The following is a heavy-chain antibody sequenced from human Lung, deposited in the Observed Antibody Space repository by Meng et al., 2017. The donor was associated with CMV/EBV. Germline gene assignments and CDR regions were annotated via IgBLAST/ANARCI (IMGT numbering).Heavy chain of an antibody. D-gene: IGHD4-11*01. CDR3: ARVKGTTGPAYYFDY. J-gene: IGHJ4*02. CDR1: GSSIRPGYY. CDR2: IFHSGTT. V-gene: IGHV4-38-2*02. Sequence: SXTXSLXCSVSGSSIRPGYYWAWVRQPPGKGLEWIGSIFHSGTTYYNPSLKSRVTVSVDTSSSQFFLRLSSVTATDTAVYYCARVKGTTGPAYYFDYWGRGTXVTVSS.